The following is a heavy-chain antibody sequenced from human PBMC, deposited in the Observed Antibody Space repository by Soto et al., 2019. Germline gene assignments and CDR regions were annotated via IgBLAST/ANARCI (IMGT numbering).Heavy chain of an antibody. Sequence: TCTVSGGSISSSTYYWGWIRQPPGNGLEWIGNNYNSGSTYYNPSLKSRVPISVAMSRNQFSLKLSSVTAADTAVYYCATLLKGDYWGQGTLVTVSS. J-gene: IGHJ4*02. CDR1: GGSISSSTYY. V-gene: IGHV4-39*01. D-gene: IGHD2-15*01. CDR2: NYNSGST. CDR3: ATLLKGDY.